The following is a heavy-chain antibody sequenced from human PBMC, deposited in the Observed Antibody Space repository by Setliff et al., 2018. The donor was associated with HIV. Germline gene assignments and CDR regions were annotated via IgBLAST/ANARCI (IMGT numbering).Heavy chain of an antibody. V-gene: IGHV4-59*01. Sequence: PSETLSLTCTVSGGSISSYYWSWIRQPPGKGLEWIGYIYYSGSTNYNPSLKSRVTISVDTSKNQFSLQLSSVTAADTAVYYCARVQWDLLYVPDAFDIWGQGIMVTVSS. CDR3: ARVQWDLLYVPDAFDI. CDR2: IYYSGST. J-gene: IGHJ3*02. CDR1: GGSISSYY. D-gene: IGHD1-26*01.